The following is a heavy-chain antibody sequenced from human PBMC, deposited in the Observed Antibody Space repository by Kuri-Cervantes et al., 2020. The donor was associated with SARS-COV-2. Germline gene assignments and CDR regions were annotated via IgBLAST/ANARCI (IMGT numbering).Heavy chain of an antibody. CDR2: INPNSGGT. D-gene: IGHD3-3*01. V-gene: IGHV1-2*04. CDR1: GYTFTGYY. Sequence: ASVKVSCKASGYTFTGYYMHWVRQAPGQGLEWMGWINPNSGGTNYAQKFQGWVTMTRDTSISTAYMELSRLRSDHTAVYYCARDRGAITIFGVVGQTGTYYYYGKDVWGQGTTVTVSS. CDR3: ARDRGAITIFGVVGQTGTYYYYGKDV. J-gene: IGHJ6*02.